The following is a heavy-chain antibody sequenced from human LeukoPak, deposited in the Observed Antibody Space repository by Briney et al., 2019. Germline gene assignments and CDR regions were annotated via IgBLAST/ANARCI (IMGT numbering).Heavy chain of an antibody. V-gene: IGHV3-9*01. Sequence: GGSLRLSCAASGFTFDDYAMHWVRQAPGKGLEWVSGISWNSGSIGYADSVKGRFTISRDNAKNSLYLQMNSLRAEDTAVYYCARGPYNSGVWGKGTTVTISS. J-gene: IGHJ6*04. CDR3: ARGPYNSGV. D-gene: IGHD5-24*01. CDR1: GFTFDDYA. CDR2: ISWNSGSI.